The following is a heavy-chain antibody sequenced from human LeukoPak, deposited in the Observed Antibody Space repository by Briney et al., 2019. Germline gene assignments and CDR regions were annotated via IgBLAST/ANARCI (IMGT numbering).Heavy chain of an antibody. V-gene: IGHV4-4*07. CDR2: IYTRGST. J-gene: IGHJ3*02. Sequence: PSETLSLTCTDPRGSISSYYWSWVRQSAGKGLEWIWRIYTRGSTNYNPSLKSRVTMSVDTSKNQFSLKLSSVTAADTAVYYCARAKWELLWAFDIWGQGTMVTVSS. CDR1: RGSISSYY. D-gene: IGHD1-26*01. CDR3: ARAKWELLWAFDI.